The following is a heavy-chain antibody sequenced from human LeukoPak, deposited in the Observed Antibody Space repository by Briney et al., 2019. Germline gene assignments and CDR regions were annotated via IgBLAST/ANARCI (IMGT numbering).Heavy chain of an antibody. Sequence: SQTLSLTCAISGDSVSSNSAAWNWIRQSPSRGLEWLGRTYYRSKWYNDYAVSVKSRITINPDTSKNKFSLQLNSVTPEDTAVYYCARDRIAAAGTRPYYYYYGMDVWAKGPRSPSP. D-gene: IGHD6-13*01. V-gene: IGHV6-1*01. J-gene: IGHJ6*02. CDR1: GDSVSSNSAA. CDR3: ARDRIAAAGTRPYYYYYGMDV. CDR2: TYYRSKWYN.